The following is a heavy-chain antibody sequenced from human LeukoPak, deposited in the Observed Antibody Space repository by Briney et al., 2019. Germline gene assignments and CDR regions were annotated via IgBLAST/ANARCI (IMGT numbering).Heavy chain of an antibody. V-gene: IGHV3-23*01. CDR3: AKEITSGNS. J-gene: IGHJ4*02. CDR2: ISANSGDST. CDR1: GFIFSSDA. Sequence: QPGGSLRLSCVASGFIFSSDAMTWVRQAPGKGLEWVSGISANSGDSTFYAASVKGRFTISRDNSKNTLYLQMNSLRAEDTAVYYCAKEITSGNSWGRGTLVTVSS. D-gene: IGHD1-14*01.